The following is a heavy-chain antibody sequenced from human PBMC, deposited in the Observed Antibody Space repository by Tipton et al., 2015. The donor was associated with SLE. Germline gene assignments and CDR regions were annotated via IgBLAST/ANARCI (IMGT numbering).Heavy chain of an antibody. CDR3: ARAAWMSSAWAFDI. D-gene: IGHD6-25*01. CDR1: GGSISSGGYY. CDR2: INHSGST. V-gene: IGHV4-39*07. Sequence: TLSLTCTVSGGSISSGGYYWSWIRQPPGKGLEWIGEINHSGSTNYNPSLKSRVTISVDTSKNQFSLKLSSVTAADTAVFYCARAAWMSSAWAFDIWGQGTMVTVSS. J-gene: IGHJ3*02.